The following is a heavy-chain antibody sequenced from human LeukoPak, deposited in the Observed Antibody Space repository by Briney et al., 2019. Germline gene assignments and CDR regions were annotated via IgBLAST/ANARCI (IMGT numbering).Heavy chain of an antibody. CDR1: GGSISSGGYS. J-gene: IGHJ3*02. D-gene: IGHD3-22*01. V-gene: IGHV4-30-2*01. CDR3: ARGNYYDSSGYPDAFDI. CDR2: IYHSGST. Sequence: SETLSLTCAVSGGSISSGGYSWSWIRQPPGKGLEWIGYIYHSGSTYYNPSLKSRVTISVDRSKNQFPLKLSSVTAADTAVYYCARGNYYDSSGYPDAFDIWGQGTMVTVSS.